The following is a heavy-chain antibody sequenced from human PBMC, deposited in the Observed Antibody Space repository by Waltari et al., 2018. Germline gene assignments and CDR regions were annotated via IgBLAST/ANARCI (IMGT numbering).Heavy chain of an antibody. V-gene: IGHV3-11*04. J-gene: IGHJ4*02. D-gene: IGHD1-26*01. CDR1: GFTFRDYH. Sequence: QVQLVESGGGLVKPGGSLRLSCAASGFTFRDYHMTWLRQAPGMGLGWVSCMGGGGDIRYYSDSVKGRFTISRDDAKNSLYLQMNSLSAEDTALYYCARDSGSYRFDYWGQGTLVTVSS. CDR2: MGGGGDIR. CDR3: ARDSGSYRFDY.